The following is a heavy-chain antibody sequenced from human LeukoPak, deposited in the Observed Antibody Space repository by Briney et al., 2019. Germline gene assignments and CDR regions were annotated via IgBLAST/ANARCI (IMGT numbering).Heavy chain of an antibody. CDR1: GYTFAKYG. CDR3: ARGGGYCSGGSCYEFDY. V-gene: IGHV1-18*01. J-gene: IGHJ4*02. Sequence: ASVKVSCKASGYTFAKYGISWVRQAPGQGLEWMGWISAYNGNTNYAQKLQGRVTMTTDTSTSTAYMELRSLRSDDTAVYYCARGGGYCSGGSCYEFDYWGQGTLVTVSS. D-gene: IGHD2-15*01. CDR2: ISAYNGNT.